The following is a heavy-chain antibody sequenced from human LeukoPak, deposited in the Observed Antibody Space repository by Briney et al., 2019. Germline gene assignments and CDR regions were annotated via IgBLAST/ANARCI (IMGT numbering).Heavy chain of an antibody. Sequence: GGSLRLSCAASGFTFSDYYMSWIRQAPGKGLEWVSYISGSGRTIKYADSVKGRFTISRDNAKSSLYLQMNSLRAEDTAVYYCARELGYTAWSYYYDSSGYDYWGQGTLVTVSS. D-gene: IGHD3-22*01. CDR1: GFTFSDYY. V-gene: IGHV3-11*04. CDR2: ISGSGRTI. CDR3: ARELGYTAWSYYYDSSGYDY. J-gene: IGHJ4*02.